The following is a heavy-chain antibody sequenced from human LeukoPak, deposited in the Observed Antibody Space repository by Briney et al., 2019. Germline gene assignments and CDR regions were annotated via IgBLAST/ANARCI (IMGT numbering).Heavy chain of an antibody. CDR1: GFTLSRYG. CDR3: ASRAIAVANA. J-gene: IGHJ4*02. Sequence: GGSLRLSCVASGFTLSRYGMHWVRQAPGKGLEWVAVISYDGSSKYYADSVKGRFTISRDNSKNTLYLQMNSLRAEDTAVYYCASRAIAVANARGQGTLVTVSS. D-gene: IGHD6-19*01. CDR2: ISYDGSSK. V-gene: IGHV3-30*03.